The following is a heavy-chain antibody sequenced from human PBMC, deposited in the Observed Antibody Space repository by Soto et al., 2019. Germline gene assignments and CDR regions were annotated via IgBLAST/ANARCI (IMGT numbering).Heavy chain of an antibody. V-gene: IGHV3-53*01. Sequence: EVQLVESGGGLIQPGGSLRLSCAVSGFTVSNNYMSWVRQAPGKGLEGVSVIYSGGYTAYGDSVKGRFTISRDNSKNTLIFKMHRLGPAAPAVFSWAIQRGGGGYWGQGTLVTVSS. CDR3: AIQRGGGGY. CDR2: IYSGGYT. D-gene: IGHD6-25*01. J-gene: IGHJ4*02. CDR1: GFTVSNNY.